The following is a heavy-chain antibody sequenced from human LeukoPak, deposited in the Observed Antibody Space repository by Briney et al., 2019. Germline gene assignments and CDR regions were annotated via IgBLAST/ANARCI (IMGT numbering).Heavy chain of an antibody. Sequence: ASVKVSCKASGYTFTGYYMHWVRQAPGQGLEWMGWINPNSGGTNYAQKFQGRVTMTRDTSISTAYMELSRLRSDDTAVYYCAREGIFGYYDSSCPGVYWGQGTLVTVSS. CDR1: GYTFTGYY. CDR2: INPNSGGT. V-gene: IGHV1-2*02. D-gene: IGHD3-22*01. J-gene: IGHJ4*02. CDR3: AREGIFGYYDSSCPGVY.